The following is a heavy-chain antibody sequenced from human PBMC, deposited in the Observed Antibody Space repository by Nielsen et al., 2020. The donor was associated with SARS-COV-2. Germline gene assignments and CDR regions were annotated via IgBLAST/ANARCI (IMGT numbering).Heavy chain of an antibody. CDR3: ARDLRVGVGAWFDP. J-gene: IGHJ5*02. CDR2: IIPILGIA. V-gene: IGHV1-69*04. Sequence: SVKVSCKASGGTFSSYAISWVRQAPGQGLEWMGRIIPILGIANYAQKFQGRVTITADKSTSTAYMELSSLRSEDTAVYYCARDLRVGVGAWFDPWGQGTLVTSPQ. CDR1: GGTFSSYA. D-gene: IGHD3-16*01.